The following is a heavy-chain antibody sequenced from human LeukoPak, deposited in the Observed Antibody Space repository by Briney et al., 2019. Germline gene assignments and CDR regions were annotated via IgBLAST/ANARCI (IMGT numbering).Heavy chain of an antibody. Sequence: PGESLKISCKGSGYSFSSYWISWVRQMPGKGLEWMGRIDPSDSYINYSPSFQGHVTISADKSISTAYLQWRSLKASDTAMYYCARRDARHDAFDVWGQGTMVTVAS. J-gene: IGHJ3*01. CDR2: IDPSDSYI. V-gene: IGHV5-10-1*01. CDR1: GYSFSSYW. CDR3: ARRDARHDAFDV.